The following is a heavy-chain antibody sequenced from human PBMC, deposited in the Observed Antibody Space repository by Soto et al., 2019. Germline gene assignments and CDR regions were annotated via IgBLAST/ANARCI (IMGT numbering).Heavy chain of an antibody. CDR2: INSGSTSV. D-gene: IGHD2-2*01. CDR3: TSSTSPDAY. Sequence: VQLVESGGGLVQPGGSLRLSCVASGFDFNRYSMNWVRQAPGKGLEWISYINSGSTSVFYADAVRGRFTISRDNAKNSLYLQMNSLRAEDTAVYYCTSSTSPDAYWGQGTLVTVSS. CDR1: GFDFNRYS. V-gene: IGHV3-48*04. J-gene: IGHJ4*02.